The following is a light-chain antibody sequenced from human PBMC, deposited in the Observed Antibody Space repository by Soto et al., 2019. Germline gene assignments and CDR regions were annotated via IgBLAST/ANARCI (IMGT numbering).Light chain of an antibody. Sequence: PGEGATLSCRASQSVSTNLAWYQQKPGQSPRLLIYGASTRATGVPTRFSGSGSGTEFTLTISSLQSEDFAVYYCQQSNIWAITFGPGTKVDIK. CDR3: QQSNIWAIT. J-gene: IGKJ3*01. CDR2: GAS. CDR1: QSVSTN. V-gene: IGKV3-15*01.